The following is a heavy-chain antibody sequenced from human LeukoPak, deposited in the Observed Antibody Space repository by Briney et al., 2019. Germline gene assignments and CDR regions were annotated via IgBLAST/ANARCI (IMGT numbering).Heavy chain of an antibody. V-gene: IGHV4-4*07. CDR2: IYVSGST. CDR1: GASINGYY. J-gene: IGHJ4*02. Sequence: SETLSLTCSVSGASINGYYWSWIRQPAGKGLEWIGRIYVSGSTNYNPSLKSRVTMSADRSKNQFSLKLTSVTAADTAVYHCARGTGPLDYWGQGTLVTVSS. CDR3: ARGTGPLDY.